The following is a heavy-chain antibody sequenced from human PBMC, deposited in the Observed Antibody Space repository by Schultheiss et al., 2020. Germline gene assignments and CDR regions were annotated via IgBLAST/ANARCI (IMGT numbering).Heavy chain of an antibody. V-gene: IGHV1-18*01. CDR1: GYTFTSYG. CDR2: ISAYNGNT. D-gene: IGHD6-19*01. J-gene: IGHJ4*02. CDR3: AKEPSSGWYYFDH. Sequence: AAVKVSCKASGYTFTSYGISWVRQAPGQGLEWMGWISAYNGNTNYAQKLQGRVTMTTDTSTSTAYMELRSLRSDDTAVYYCAKEPSSGWYYFDHWGPGTLVTVSS.